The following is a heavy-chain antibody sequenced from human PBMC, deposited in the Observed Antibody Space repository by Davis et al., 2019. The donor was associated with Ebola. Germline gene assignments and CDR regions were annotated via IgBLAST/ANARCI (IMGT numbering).Heavy chain of an antibody. J-gene: IGHJ6*02. CDR2: IYYSGST. Sequence: SETLSLTCTVSGGSISSGGYYWSWIRQHPGKGLEWIGYIYYSGSTYYNPSLKSRVTISVDTSKNQFSLKLSSVTAADTAVYYCARNVKFEAYGMDVWGQGTTVTVSS. V-gene: IGHV4-31*03. CDR1: GGSISSGGYY. D-gene: IGHD3-16*01. CDR3: ARNVKFEAYGMDV.